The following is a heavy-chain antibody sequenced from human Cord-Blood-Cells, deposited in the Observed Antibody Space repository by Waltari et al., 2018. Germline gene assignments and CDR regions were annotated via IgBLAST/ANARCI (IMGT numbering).Heavy chain of an antibody. Sequence: EVQLVQSGAEVKKPGESLKISCKGSGYSFTSYWIGWVRQMPGKGLEWVGITNPGDSDPAYSPSFQGQVTISADKSSSPASLQWSSMKASDTSMYYCAGHGESGIDYWGQGTLVTVSS. CDR2: TNPGDSDP. CDR3: AGHGESGIDY. V-gene: IGHV5-51*01. CDR1: GYSFTSYW. D-gene: IGHD3-10*01. J-gene: IGHJ4*02.